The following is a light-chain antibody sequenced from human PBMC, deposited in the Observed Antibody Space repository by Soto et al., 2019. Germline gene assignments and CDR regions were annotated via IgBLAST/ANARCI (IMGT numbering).Light chain of an antibody. J-gene: IGKJ2*01. CDR1: QNVRSNF. V-gene: IGKV3-20*01. Sequence: EIVLTQSPGTLSLSPGERATLSCRASQNVRSNFLAWYQQKHGQAPRLVIFGASSRATGIPDRFSGSGSGTDFTLTISRLEPEDFAVYYCKQYGGSPRTFGQGTKLEIK. CDR2: GAS. CDR3: KQYGGSPRT.